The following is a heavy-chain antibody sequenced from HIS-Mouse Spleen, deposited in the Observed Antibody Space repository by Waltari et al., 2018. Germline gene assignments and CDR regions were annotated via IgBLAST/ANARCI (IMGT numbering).Heavy chain of an antibody. J-gene: IGHJ4*02. CDR2: IDWEDDK. CDR3: ARIAEGYSSGWYAFDY. D-gene: IGHD6-19*01. Sequence: QVTLRESGPALVKPTQTLTLTCTFSGFSLSTSGMCVSWIRQPPGKAMEWLARIDWEDDKYYITALKTRLTISKDTSKNQVVLTMTNMDPVDTATYYCARIAEGYSSGWYAFDYWGQGTLVTVSS. CDR1: GFSLSTSGMC. V-gene: IGHV2-70*15.